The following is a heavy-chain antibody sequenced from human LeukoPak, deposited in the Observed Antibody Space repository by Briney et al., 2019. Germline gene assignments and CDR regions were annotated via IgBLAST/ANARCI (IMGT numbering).Heavy chain of an antibody. D-gene: IGHD5-18*01. V-gene: IGHV4-59*01. CDR1: GGSISSYY. Sequence: SETLSLTCSVSGGSISSYYWSWIRQPPGKGLEWIGYIFYSGRTSYNPSLKSRVTISVDTSKNHFSLTLGSVTAADTAVYYCARGQKYIYGYTVTELGSRYFDYWGQGTLVTVSS. CDR2: IFYSGRT. J-gene: IGHJ4*02. CDR3: ARGQKYIYGYTVTELGSRYFDY.